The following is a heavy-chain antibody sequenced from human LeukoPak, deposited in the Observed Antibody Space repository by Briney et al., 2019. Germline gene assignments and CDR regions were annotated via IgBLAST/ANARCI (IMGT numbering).Heavy chain of an antibody. CDR3: AGGSGISDF. Sequence: PGRSLRLSCAASGFTFSNYGMHWVRQAPGKGLERVALIWHDGSNKYYADSVKGRFTISRDNSKNTLYLQMNSLRAEDTAVYYCAGGSGISDFWGQGTLVTVSS. V-gene: IGHV3-33*01. CDR1: GFTFSNYG. J-gene: IGHJ4*02. D-gene: IGHD1-26*01. CDR2: IWHDGSNK.